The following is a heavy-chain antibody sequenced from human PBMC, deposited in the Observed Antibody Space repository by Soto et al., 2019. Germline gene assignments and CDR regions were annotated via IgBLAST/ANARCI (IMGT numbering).Heavy chain of an antibody. D-gene: IGHD5-12*01. J-gene: IGHJ2*01. CDR1: GGTFSSYA. V-gene: IGHV1-69*12. CDR2: IIPIFGTA. Sequence: QVQLVQSGAEVKKPGSSVKVSCKASGGTFSSYAISWVRQAPGQGLEWMGGIIPIFGTANYAQKFQGRVTLTAGESTSTDYKKLSRLRAEDTAVYYCARVLRSTQWYFDLWGRGTLVTVSS. CDR3: ARVLRSTQWYFDL.